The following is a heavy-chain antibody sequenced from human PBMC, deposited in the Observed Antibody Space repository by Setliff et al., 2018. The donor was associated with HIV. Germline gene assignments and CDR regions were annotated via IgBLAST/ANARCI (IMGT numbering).Heavy chain of an antibody. V-gene: IGHV3-30*02. D-gene: IGHD3-10*01. CDR1: GFTFSDYA. Sequence: GWSLRLSCAASGFTFSDYATHWVRQAPGKGLEWVAFIRYDGTNEYYADSVKGRFTISRDNSKNTLYLQMNSLRAEDTAVYYCAVSYASGPTNWNIDVWGKGTTVTVS. CDR3: AVSYASGPTNWNIDV. CDR2: IRYDGTNE. J-gene: IGHJ6*03.